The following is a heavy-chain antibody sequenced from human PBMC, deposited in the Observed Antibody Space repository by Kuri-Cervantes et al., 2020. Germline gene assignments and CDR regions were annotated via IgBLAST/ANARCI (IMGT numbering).Heavy chain of an antibody. D-gene: IGHD1-26*01. Sequence: ASVKVSCKASGYTFTSYGISWVRQAPGQGLEWMGWISAYNGNTNYAQKLQGRVTMTTDTSTSTAYMELRSLRPDDTAVYYCARGLVGAALQHPYYYYGMDVWGQGTTVTVSS. V-gene: IGHV1-18*01. CDR2: ISAYNGNT. J-gene: IGHJ6*02. CDR1: GYTFTSYG. CDR3: ARGLVGAALQHPYYYYGMDV.